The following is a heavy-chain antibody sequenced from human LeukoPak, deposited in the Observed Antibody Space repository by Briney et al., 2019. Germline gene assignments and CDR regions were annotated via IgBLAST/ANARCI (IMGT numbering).Heavy chain of an antibody. V-gene: IGHV4-4*02. CDR1: GGSISSSNW. D-gene: IGHD5-18*01. J-gene: IGHJ4*02. CDR2: IYHSGST. CDR3: ARGQGGYSYGYIDY. Sequence: SETLSLTCAVSGGSISSSNWWSWVRQPPGQGLEWIGEIYHSGSTNYNPSLKSRVTISVDTSKNQSSLKLSSVTAADTAVYYCARGQGGYSYGYIDYWGQGTLVTVSS.